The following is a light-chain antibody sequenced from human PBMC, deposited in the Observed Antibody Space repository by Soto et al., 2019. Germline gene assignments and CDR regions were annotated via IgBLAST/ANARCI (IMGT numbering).Light chain of an antibody. J-gene: IGKJ1*01. CDR2: DAS. Sequence: EIVMTQSPAPLSLSPGERATLSCRASQSVSSYLAWYQQKPGQAPRLLIYDASNRATGIPARFSGSGSGTEFTLTISSLQAEDSAVYFCQQYNNWPTWTFGQGTKVDIK. CDR3: QQYNNWPTWT. V-gene: IGKV3D-15*01. CDR1: QSVSSY.